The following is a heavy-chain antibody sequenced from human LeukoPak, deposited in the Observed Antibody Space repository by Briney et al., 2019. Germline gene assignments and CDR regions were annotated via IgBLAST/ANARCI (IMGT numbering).Heavy chain of an antibody. V-gene: IGHV3-23*01. Sequence: GGTLRLSCAASGFTFSSFAMSWIRQAPGKGLEWVSFVSTSGVGTYYADSVRGRFTISRDNSKNTVFLQMNSLRAEDSAVYYCAKDYAVGSIDYWGQGTLVTVSS. CDR3: AKDYAVGSIDY. CDR2: VSTSGVGT. CDR1: GFTFSSFA. D-gene: IGHD3-16*01. J-gene: IGHJ4*02.